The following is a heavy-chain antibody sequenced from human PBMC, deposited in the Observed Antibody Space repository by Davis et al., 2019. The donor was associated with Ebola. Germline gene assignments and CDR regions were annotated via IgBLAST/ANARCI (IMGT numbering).Heavy chain of an antibody. Sequence: GGSLRLSCAASGFTFSSYSVSWVRQAPGKGLEWLSYISGRRSTVFYADSVKGRFTISRDNAKNSLYLQMNSLRAEDTAVYNCARAGPRDSGSFHDAFDIWGQGTMVTVSS. D-gene: IGHD1-26*01. CDR1: GFTFSSYS. J-gene: IGHJ3*02. CDR2: ISGRRSTV. V-gene: IGHV3-48*04. CDR3: ARAGPRDSGSFHDAFDI.